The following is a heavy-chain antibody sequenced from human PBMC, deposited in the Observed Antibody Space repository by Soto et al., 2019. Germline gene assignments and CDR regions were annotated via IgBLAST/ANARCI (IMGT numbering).Heavy chain of an antibody. Sequence: PSQTLSLTCAISGDSVSRNSGAWNWIRQSPSGGLQWLGRTYYRSKWYSEYAPSVKSRITINPDTAKNQFALQLKSVTPDDSGVYYCARGSWNDEGYYYGMDVWGQGITVTVSS. D-gene: IGHD1-1*01. J-gene: IGHJ6*02. V-gene: IGHV6-1*01. CDR3: ARGSWNDEGYYYGMDV. CDR1: GDSVSRNSGA. CDR2: TYYRSKWYS.